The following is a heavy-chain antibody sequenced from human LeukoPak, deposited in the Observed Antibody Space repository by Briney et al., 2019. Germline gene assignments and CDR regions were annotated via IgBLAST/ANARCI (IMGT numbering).Heavy chain of an antibody. V-gene: IGHV1-24*01. CDR3: ATEGGYGYDSSGYNY. CDR1: GYTLTELS. Sequence: RASVKVSCKVSGYTLTELSMHWVRQAPGKGLEWMGGFYPEDGETIYAQKFQGRVTVTEDTSTDTAYMELSSLRSEDTAVYYCATEGGYGYDSSGYNYWGQGTLVTVSS. D-gene: IGHD3-22*01. CDR2: FYPEDGET. J-gene: IGHJ4*02.